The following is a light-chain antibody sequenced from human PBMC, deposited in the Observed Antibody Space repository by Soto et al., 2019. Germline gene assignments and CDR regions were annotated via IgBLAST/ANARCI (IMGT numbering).Light chain of an antibody. J-gene: IGKJ5*01. V-gene: IGKV3-11*01. CDR2: DTS. Sequence: LLTQSPGTLSSLTGETATLSCSASQSVSRYLAWYQQKPGQAPRLLIYDTSYRATGIPVRFSGSGSGTDFTLTISSLEPEDFAIYYCQQRSYWITFGQGTRLEIK. CDR3: QQRSYWIT. CDR1: QSVSRY.